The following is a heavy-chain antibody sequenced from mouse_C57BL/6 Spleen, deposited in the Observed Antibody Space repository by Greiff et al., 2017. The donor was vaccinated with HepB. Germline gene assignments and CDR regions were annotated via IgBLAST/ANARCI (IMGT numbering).Heavy chain of an antibody. V-gene: IGHV14-1*01. CDR2: IDPEDGDT. CDR1: GFNIKDYY. CDR3: TPKYYGSRRGFDY. J-gene: IGHJ2*01. Sequence: VQLKESGAELVRPGASVKLSCTASGFNIKDYYMHWVKQRPEQGLEWIGRIDPEDGDTEYAPQFQGKATMTADTSSNTAYLQLSSLTSEDTAVYYCTPKYYGSRRGFDYWGQGTTLTVSS. D-gene: IGHD1-1*01.